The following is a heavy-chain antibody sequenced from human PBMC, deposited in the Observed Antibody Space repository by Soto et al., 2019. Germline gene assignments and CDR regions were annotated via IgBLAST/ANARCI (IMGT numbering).Heavy chain of an antibody. CDR3: ARDRGAYYYDGMDV. V-gene: IGHV3-74*01. D-gene: IGHD3-10*01. CDR2: INSDGSST. Sequence: GGSLIRSCGSSGFIFSRYWMHWVRQAPGKGLVWVSRINSDGSSTSYADSVKGRFTISRDNAKNTLYLQMNSLRAEDTAVYYCARDRGAYYYDGMDVWGQGTTVTVSS. J-gene: IGHJ6*02. CDR1: GFIFSRYW.